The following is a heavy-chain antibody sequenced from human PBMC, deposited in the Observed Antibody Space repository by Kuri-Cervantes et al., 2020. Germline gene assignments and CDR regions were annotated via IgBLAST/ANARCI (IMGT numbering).Heavy chain of an antibody. J-gene: IGHJ6*03. Sequence: LSLTCATSGFTFSSYGMHWVRQAPGKGLEWVAFIRHDGSNKYYTDSVKGRFTISRDNSKNTLYLQINSLRAEDTGVYYCARDPLVGSGYDYGYFYYMDVWGKGTTVTVSS. V-gene: IGHV3-30*02. D-gene: IGHD3-22*01. CDR2: IRHDGSNK. CDR1: GFTFSSYG. CDR3: ARDPLVGSGYDYGYFYYMDV.